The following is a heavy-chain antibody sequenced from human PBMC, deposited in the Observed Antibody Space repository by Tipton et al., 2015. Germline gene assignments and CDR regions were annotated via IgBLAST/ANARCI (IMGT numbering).Heavy chain of an antibody. CDR1: GGSVSSGSYY. CDR3: ARGHYVSRMDV. Sequence: TLSLTCTVSGGSVSSGSYYWSWIRQPPGKGLEWIGYISFSDTTHYNPSLKSRITISLNTSKNQFSLKLSSVTAADTAVYYCARGHYVSRMDVWGQGTTVTVSS. CDR2: ISFSDTT. J-gene: IGHJ6*02. V-gene: IGHV4-61*01. D-gene: IGHD3-10*01.